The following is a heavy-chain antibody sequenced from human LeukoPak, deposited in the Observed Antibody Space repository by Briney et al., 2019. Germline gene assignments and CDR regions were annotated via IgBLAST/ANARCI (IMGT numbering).Heavy chain of an antibody. D-gene: IGHD3-10*01. CDR1: GFTFSSYW. Sequence: GGSLRLSCAASGFTFSSYWMQWVRQAPGKGLEWVSYISSSGSTIYYADSVKGRFTISRDNAKNSLYLQMNSLRAEDTAVYYCARLDYYGYPGYWGQGTLVTVSS. V-gene: IGHV3-48*04. J-gene: IGHJ4*02. CDR2: ISSSGSTI. CDR3: ARLDYYGYPGY.